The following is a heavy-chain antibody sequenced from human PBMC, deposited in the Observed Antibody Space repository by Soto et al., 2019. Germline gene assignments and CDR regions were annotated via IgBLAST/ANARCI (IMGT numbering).Heavy chain of an antibody. CDR3: VKGYWKGDV. Sequence: EVQLLESGGGLVQPGGSLRLSCAASGFTFSTYAMNWVRQAPGNGLEWVSAISGSGGSIHYADSVKGRFTISRDNTKNTLYLQMNSLRVEDTAVYHCVKGYWKGDVWGQGTTVTVSS. CDR1: GFTFSTYA. CDR2: ISGSGGSI. D-gene: IGHD1-1*01. V-gene: IGHV3-23*01. J-gene: IGHJ6*02.